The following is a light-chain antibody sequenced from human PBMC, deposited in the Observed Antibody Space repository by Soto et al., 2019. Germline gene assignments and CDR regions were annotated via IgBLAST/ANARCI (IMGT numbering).Light chain of an antibody. Sequence: QSAPTQPASVSGSPGQSITISCTGISSDVGGYNYVSWYQHHPGKAPKLMTYEVSNRPSGVSSRFSGSKSGNTASLTISGLQAEDEADYYCSSYTRSSTYVFGTGTKVTVL. CDR2: EVS. J-gene: IGLJ1*01. CDR3: SSYTRSSTYV. CDR1: SSDVGGYNY. V-gene: IGLV2-14*01.